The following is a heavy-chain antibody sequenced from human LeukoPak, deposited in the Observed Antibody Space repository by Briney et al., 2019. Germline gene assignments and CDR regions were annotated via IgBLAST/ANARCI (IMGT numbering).Heavy chain of an antibody. V-gene: IGHV4-59*08. CDR1: GGSISSYY. Sequence: SETLSLTCTVSGGSISSYYWSWIRQPPGKGLEWIGYIYYSGSTNYNPSLKSRVTTSVDTSKNQFSLKLSSVTAADTAVYYCARQQWLDPYYFDYWGQGTLVTVSS. J-gene: IGHJ4*02. CDR3: ARQQWLDPYYFDY. CDR2: IYYSGST. D-gene: IGHD6-19*01.